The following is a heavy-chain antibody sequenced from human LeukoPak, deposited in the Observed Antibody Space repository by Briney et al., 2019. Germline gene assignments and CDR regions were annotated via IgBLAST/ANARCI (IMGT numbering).Heavy chain of an antibody. CDR1: GFTFSSYW. V-gene: IGHV3-7*02. Sequence: GGSLRLSCAASGFTFSSYWMTWVRQAPGKGLEWVANINKDGGEKYYVDSVKGRFTISRDNAKNSLYLQMNSLRAEDTAVYYCASFCANCYYGMDVWGQGATVTVSS. CDR3: ASFCANCYYGMDV. CDR2: INKDGGEK. J-gene: IGHJ6*02. D-gene: IGHD4/OR15-4a*01.